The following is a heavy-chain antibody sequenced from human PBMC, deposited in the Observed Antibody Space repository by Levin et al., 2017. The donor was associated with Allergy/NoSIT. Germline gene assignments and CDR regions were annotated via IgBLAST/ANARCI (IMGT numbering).Heavy chain of an antibody. J-gene: IGHJ4*02. CDR2: IYYSGST. V-gene: IGHV4-39*07. CDR3: ARDGYDFWSEKSTFDY. CDR1: GGSISSSSYY. D-gene: IGHD3-3*01. Sequence: PGGSLRLSCTVSGGSISSSSYYWGWIRQPPGKGLEWIGSIYYSGSTYYNPSLKSRVTISVDTSKNQFSLKLSSVTAADTAVYYCARDGYDFWSEKSTFDYWGQGTLVTVSS.